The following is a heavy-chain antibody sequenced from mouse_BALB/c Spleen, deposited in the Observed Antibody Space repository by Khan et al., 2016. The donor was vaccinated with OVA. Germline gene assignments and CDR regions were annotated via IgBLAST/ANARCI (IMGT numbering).Heavy chain of an antibody. V-gene: IGHV1S56*01. CDR1: GYTFISYD. CDR2: IYPGDGST. J-gene: IGHJ4*01. CDR3: AREGLRVVAMDY. Sequence: QVQLKQSGPEVVKPGTLVKISCKASGYTFISYDINWVKQRPGQGLEWIGWIYPGDGSTKYNEKFKGKATLTADESSSTAYLQLSSLTSENSAVYVGAREGLRVVAMDYWGQGTSVTVSS. D-gene: IGHD2-4*01.